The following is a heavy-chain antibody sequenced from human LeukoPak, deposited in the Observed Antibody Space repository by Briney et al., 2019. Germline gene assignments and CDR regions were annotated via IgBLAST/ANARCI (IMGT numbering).Heavy chain of an antibody. V-gene: IGHV1-8*01. J-gene: IGHJ4*02. Sequence: ASVKVSCKASRYTFTSYDINWVRDAAGQGLEWMGWMNPNTGRTGFAQKFQGRLTMTRDTPISTAYMELSSLRSEDTAVYYCARLSQTPDYYSNGGYYYLGYWGQGTRSPSPQ. D-gene: IGHD3-22*01. CDR3: ARLSQTPDYYSNGGYYYLGY. CDR1: RYTFTSYD. CDR2: MNPNTGRT.